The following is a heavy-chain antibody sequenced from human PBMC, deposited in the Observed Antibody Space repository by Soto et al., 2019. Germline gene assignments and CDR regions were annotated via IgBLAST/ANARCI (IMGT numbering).Heavy chain of an antibody. Sequence: GVSLRLSCAASGFTFSSYWMSWVRQAPGKGLEWVANITQDGSEKYYVDSVKGRFTISRDNAKNSLYLQMNSLRAEDTAVYYCARDTFLVVVAAAHYGMDVWGQGTTVTVSS. CDR2: ITQDGSEK. D-gene: IGHD2-15*01. CDR1: GFTFSSYW. V-gene: IGHV3-7*03. J-gene: IGHJ6*02. CDR3: ARDTFLVVVAAAHYGMDV.